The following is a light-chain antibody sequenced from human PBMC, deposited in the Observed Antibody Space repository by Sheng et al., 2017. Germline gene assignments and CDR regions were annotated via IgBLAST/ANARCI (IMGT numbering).Light chain of an antibody. J-gene: IGKJ2*01. CDR3: QQRSNWPYT. V-gene: IGKV3-11*01. CDR2: GAS. Sequence: TVMTQSPGTLSVSPGERATLSCRASQSVSTNLAWYQQKPGQPPRLLIYGASTRATGIPARFSGRGSGTDFTLTISSLEPEDFAVYYCQQRSNWPYTFGQGTKLEIK. CDR1: QSVSTN.